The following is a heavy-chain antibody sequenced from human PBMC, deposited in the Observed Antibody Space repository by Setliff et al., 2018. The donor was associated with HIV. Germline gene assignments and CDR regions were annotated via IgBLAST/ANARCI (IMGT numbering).Heavy chain of an antibody. D-gene: IGHD2-15*01. J-gene: IGHJ5*02. Sequence: ASVKVSCKASGNTFNSFYLHWVRQAPGQGLEWMGVINPSGDTRYAQRFQGRVTMTRDTSTNTAYMELNSLTSDDTAVYYCARDLVVVAPYYCFDPWGQGTLVTVSS. CDR1: GNTFNSFY. CDR2: INPSGDT. CDR3: ARDLVVVAPYYCFDP. V-gene: IGHV1-46*02.